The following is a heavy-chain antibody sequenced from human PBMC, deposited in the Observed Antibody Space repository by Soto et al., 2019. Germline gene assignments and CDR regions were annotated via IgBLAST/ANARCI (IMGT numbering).Heavy chain of an antibody. Sequence: GGSLRLSCAASGFTFSSYSMNWVRQAPGKGLEWVSSISSSSSYIYYADSVKGRFTISRDNAKNSLYLQMNSLRAEDTAVYYCVRDQAAGDAFDIWGQGTMVTVS. V-gene: IGHV3-21*01. CDR1: GFTFSSYS. D-gene: IGHD6-13*01. CDR3: VRDQAAGDAFDI. J-gene: IGHJ3*02. CDR2: ISSSSSYI.